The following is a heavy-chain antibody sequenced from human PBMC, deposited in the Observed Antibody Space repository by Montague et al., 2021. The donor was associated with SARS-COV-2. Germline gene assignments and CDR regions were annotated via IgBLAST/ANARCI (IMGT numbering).Heavy chain of an antibody. CDR3: MRAGGFDNRPPV. Sequence: SETLSLTCAVSGDSIMTTNWWSWVRQPPGKELEWIGEIYQSGSTNYNPSLKSRVTMSVDKSKNQFSLELNSLTAADTALYYCMRAGGFDNRPPVWGQGALVTVSS. D-gene: IGHD3-9*01. V-gene: IGHV4-4*02. CDR1: GDSIMTTNW. CDR2: IYQSGST. J-gene: IGHJ4*02.